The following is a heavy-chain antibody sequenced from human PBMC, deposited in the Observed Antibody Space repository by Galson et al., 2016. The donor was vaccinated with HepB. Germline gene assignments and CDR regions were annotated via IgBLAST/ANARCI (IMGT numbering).Heavy chain of an antibody. CDR1: GFSISRHA. CDR2: ITSSSDTM. CDR3: ARDDYFRLGY. J-gene: IGHJ4*02. Sequence: SLRLSCAASGFSISRHAMHWVRQAPGKGLEWIAWITSSSDTMYYADSVKGRFTISRDNAKNSLYLEMNSLRDEDTAVYYCARDDYFRLGYWGQGTLVTVSS. D-gene: IGHD3-16*01. V-gene: IGHV3-48*02.